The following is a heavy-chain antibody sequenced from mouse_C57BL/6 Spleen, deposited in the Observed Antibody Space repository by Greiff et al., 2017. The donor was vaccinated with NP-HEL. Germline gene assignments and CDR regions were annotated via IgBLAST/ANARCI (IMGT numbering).Heavy chain of an antibody. V-gene: IGHV1-64*01. CDR3: AGNGYPYAMDY. CDR2: IHPHSGST. Sequence: QVQLQQPGAELVKPGASVKLSCKASGYTFTSYWMHWVKQRPGQGLEWIGMIHPHSGSTNYNEKFKSKATLTVDKSSSTAYMQLSSLTSEDSAVYYCAGNGYPYAMDYWGQGTSVTVSS. CDR1: GYTFTSYW. J-gene: IGHJ4*01. D-gene: IGHD2-2*01.